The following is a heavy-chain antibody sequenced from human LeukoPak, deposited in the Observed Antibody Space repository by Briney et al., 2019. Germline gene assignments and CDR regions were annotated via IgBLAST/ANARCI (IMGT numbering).Heavy chain of an antibody. CDR3: ARGPPNAGHPFPYYYYGMDV. D-gene: IGHD2-2*01. V-gene: IGHV1-18*01. J-gene: IGHJ6*02. CDR2: ISAYNGNT. Sequence: ASVKVSCKAFGYTFTSYGISWVRQAPGQGLEWMGWISAYNGNTNYAQKLQGRVTMTTDTSTSTAYMELRSLRSDDTAVYYCARGPPNAGHPFPYYYYGMDVWGQGTTVTVSS. CDR1: GYTFTSYG.